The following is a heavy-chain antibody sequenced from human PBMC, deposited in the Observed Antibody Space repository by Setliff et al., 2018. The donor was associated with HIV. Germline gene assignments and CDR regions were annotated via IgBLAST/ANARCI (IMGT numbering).Heavy chain of an antibody. CDR1: GFTFSHAW. J-gene: IGHJ4*02. D-gene: IGHD4-17*01. Sequence: PGGSLRLSCAASGFTFSHAWMNWVRQAPGKGLEWLSYISSSSSSIYHADSVKGRFTISRDNAKYSLYLQMNTLRVEDTAVYYCMYGGRTATTHWGQGTLVTVSS. CDR3: MYGGRTATTH. V-gene: IGHV3-48*04. CDR2: ISSSSSSI.